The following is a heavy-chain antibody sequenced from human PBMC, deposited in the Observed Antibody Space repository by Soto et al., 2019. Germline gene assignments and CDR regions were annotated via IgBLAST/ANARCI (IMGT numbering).Heavy chain of an antibody. Sequence: ASVKVSCKASGFTLTDSAVQWVRQARGQRLEWIGWIVVGSGITNYAQKFQERVTITWDLSTSTAYMELSSLRPEDTAVYYCAADSYRVGYGTLYDYFYGMDVWGQGTLVTVSS. V-gene: IGHV1-58*01. J-gene: IGHJ6*02. CDR2: IVVGSGIT. D-gene: IGHD3-16*02. CDR1: GFTLTDSA. CDR3: AADSYRVGYGTLYDYFYGMDV.